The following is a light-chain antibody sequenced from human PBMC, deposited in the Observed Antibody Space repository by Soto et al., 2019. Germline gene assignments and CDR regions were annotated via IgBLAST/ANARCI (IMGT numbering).Light chain of an antibody. CDR1: SSDVGGYNY. V-gene: IGLV2-14*01. J-gene: IGLJ2*01. Sequence: QSVLTKPASVSGAPGQSITISCTGTSSDVGGYNYVSWYQQHPGKAPKLTIYDVSNRPSGVSNRFSGSKSGNTASLTISGLQAEDEADYYCSSYTSRSTVVFGGGTKVTVL. CDR2: DVS. CDR3: SSYTSRSTVV.